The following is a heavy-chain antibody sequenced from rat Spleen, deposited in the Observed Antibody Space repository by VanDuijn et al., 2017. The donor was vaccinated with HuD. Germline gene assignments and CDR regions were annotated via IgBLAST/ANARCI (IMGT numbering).Heavy chain of an antibody. V-gene: IGHV5-19*01. Sequence: EVQLVESGGGLVQPGRSLKLSCAASGFTFNNHGIHWIRQAPTKGLEWVAYISPSGDGTYYRDSVKGRFTISRDNAKSTLYLQMDSLRSEDTATYYCARPPYDGTYYHYFDYWGQGVMVTVSS. D-gene: IGHD1-12*02. CDR2: ISPSGDGT. CDR1: GFTFNNHG. J-gene: IGHJ2*01. CDR3: ARPPYDGTYYHYFDY.